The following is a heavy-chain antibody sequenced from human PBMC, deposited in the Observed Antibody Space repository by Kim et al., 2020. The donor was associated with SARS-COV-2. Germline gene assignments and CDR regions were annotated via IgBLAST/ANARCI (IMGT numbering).Heavy chain of an antibody. D-gene: IGHD5-18*01. CDR3: ARDYAMVTDV. CDR2: K. J-gene: IGHJ6*02. V-gene: IGHV3-7*03. Sequence: KYYVDSVKGRFTISRDNAKNSLYLQMNSLRAEDTAVYYCARDYAMVTDVWGQGTTVTVSS.